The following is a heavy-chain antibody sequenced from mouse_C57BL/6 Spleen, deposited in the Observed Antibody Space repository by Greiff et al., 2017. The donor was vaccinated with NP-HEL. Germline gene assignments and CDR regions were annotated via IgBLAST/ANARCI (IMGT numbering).Heavy chain of an antibody. CDR1: GYAFSSYW. CDR2: IYPGDGDT. V-gene: IGHV1-80*01. J-gene: IGHJ3*01. CDR3: ARSEDYGSSYGFAY. D-gene: IGHD1-1*01. Sequence: QVQLQQSGAELVKPGASVKISCKASGYAFSSYWMNWVKQRPGKGLEWIGQIYPGDGDTNYNGKFKGKATLTADKSSSTAYMQLSSLTSEDSAVYFCARSEDYGSSYGFAYWGQGTLVAVSA.